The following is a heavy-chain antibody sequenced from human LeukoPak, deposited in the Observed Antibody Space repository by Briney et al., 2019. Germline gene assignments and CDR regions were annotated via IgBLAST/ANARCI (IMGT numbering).Heavy chain of an antibody. CDR1: GFTFSNYW. J-gene: IGHJ4*02. CDR2: MNSDGSST. Sequence: GGSLRLSCAASGFTFSNYWMHWVRQAPGKGLVWVSRMNSDGSSTSYADSVKGRFTISRDNAKNTLYLQMNSLRAEDTAVYYCARRHLNSGSNDYWGQGTLVTVSS. D-gene: IGHD1-26*01. V-gene: IGHV3-74*01. CDR3: ARRHLNSGSNDY.